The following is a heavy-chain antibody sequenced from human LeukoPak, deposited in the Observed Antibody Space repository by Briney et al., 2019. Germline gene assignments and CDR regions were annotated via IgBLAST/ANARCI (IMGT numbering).Heavy chain of an antibody. V-gene: IGHV3-7*01. Sequence: AGGSLRLSCAASGFTFSNAWMSWVRQAPGKGLEWVANIKQDGSEKYYVDSVKGRFTISRDNAKNSLYLQMNSLRAEDTAVYYCARVLESLPAASPDYAFDIWGQGTMVTVSS. D-gene: IGHD2-2*01. CDR2: IKQDGSEK. J-gene: IGHJ3*02. CDR1: GFTFSNAW. CDR3: ARVLESLPAASPDYAFDI.